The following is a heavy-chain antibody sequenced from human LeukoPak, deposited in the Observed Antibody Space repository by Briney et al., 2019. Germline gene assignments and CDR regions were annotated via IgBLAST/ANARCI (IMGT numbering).Heavy chain of an antibody. CDR3: ARGVRSPRSSWFPYHFDY. J-gene: IGHJ4*02. CDR1: GYTFTSYG. CDR2: ISAYNGNT. Sequence: ASVKVSCKASGYTFTSYGISWVRQAPGQGLEWMGWISAYNGNTNYAQKLQGRVTMTTDTSTSTAYMELRSLRSDDTAVYYCARGVRSPRSSWFPYHFDYWGQGTLVTVSS. D-gene: IGHD6-13*01. V-gene: IGHV1-18*01.